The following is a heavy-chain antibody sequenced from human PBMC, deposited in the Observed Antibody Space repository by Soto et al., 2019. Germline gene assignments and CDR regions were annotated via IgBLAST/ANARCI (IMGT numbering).Heavy chain of an antibody. Sequence: SGPTLVNPTETLTLTCTVSGFSLSNARMGVSWIRQPPGKALEWLAHIFSNDEKSYSTSLKSRLTISKDTSKSQVVLTMTNMEPVDTATYYCARKRLYDSSGYQPGFDYWGQGTLVTVSS. CDR2: IFSNDEK. CDR1: GFSLSNARMG. CDR3: ARKRLYDSSGYQPGFDY. V-gene: IGHV2-26*01. D-gene: IGHD3-22*01. J-gene: IGHJ4*02.